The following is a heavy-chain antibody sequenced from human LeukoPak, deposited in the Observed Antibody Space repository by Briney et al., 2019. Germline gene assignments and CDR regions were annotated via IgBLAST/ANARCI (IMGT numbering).Heavy chain of an antibody. V-gene: IGHV3-23*01. D-gene: IGHD3-22*01. CDR1: GFTFSSYA. CDR2: ISGSAYST. J-gene: IGHJ3*02. Sequence: GGSLRLSCAASGFTFSSYATTWVRQAPGKGLEWISAISGSAYSTSYADSVKGRFTISRDNSKNTLYLQMNSLRAEDTAIYYCARNTSGFKLGDAFDIWGQGTMVTVSS. CDR3: ARNTSGFKLGDAFDI.